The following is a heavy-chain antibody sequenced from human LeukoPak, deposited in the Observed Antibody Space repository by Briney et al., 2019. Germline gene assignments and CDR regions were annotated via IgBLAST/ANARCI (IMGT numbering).Heavy chain of an antibody. CDR1: GFTVSSTY. J-gene: IGHJ4*02. Sequence: GGSLRLSCAASGFTVSSTYMSWVRQAPGKGLEWVSVIYSGGSTYYADSVKGRFTISRDNSKNTLYLQMNSLRPEDTTIYYCAKESHYGSGSRNYYFHYWGQGTLVTVSS. CDR3: AKESHYGSGSRNYYFHY. V-gene: IGHV3-53*01. CDR2: IYSGGST. D-gene: IGHD3-10*01.